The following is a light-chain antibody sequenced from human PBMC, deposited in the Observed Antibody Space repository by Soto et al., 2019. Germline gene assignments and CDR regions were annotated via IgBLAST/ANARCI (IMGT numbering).Light chain of an antibody. V-gene: IGKV1-5*03. CDR1: QSISSW. J-gene: IGKJ2*01. CDR2: KAS. Sequence: DIQMTQSPSTLSASVGDRVTITCRASQSISSWLAWYQQKPGKAPKLLISKASSLESGVPSRFSGSVFGTEFTLTISSLQPDDFATYYCQQYKSYSYTFGQGTKLEIK. CDR3: QQYKSYSYT.